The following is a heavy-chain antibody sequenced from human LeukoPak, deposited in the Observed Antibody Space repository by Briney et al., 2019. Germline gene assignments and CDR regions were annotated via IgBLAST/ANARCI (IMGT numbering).Heavy chain of an antibody. CDR1: GFTFSSYS. Sequence: GGSLRLSCAASGFTFSSYSMNWVRQAPGRGLEWVSYISSSSSTIYYADSVKGRFTISRDNAKNSLYLQMNSLRAEDTAVYYCARPYSSGWSSNYYYYYMDVWGKGTTVTVSS. D-gene: IGHD6-19*01. J-gene: IGHJ6*03. CDR3: ARPYSSGWSSNYYYYYMDV. CDR2: ISSSSSTI. V-gene: IGHV3-48*04.